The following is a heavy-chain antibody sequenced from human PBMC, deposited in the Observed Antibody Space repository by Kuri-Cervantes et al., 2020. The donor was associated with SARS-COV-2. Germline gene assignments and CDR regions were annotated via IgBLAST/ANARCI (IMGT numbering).Heavy chain of an antibody. Sequence: SETLSLTCTVSGGSISSYYWSWIRQPPGKGLEWIGYIYYSGSTNYNPSLKSRVTISVDTSKNQFSLQLNSVTPEDTAVYYCARELTGGADYWGQGTLVTVSS. CDR3: ARELTGGADY. D-gene: IGHD7-27*01. CDR1: GGSISSYY. J-gene: IGHJ4*02. V-gene: IGHV4-59*12. CDR2: IYYSGST.